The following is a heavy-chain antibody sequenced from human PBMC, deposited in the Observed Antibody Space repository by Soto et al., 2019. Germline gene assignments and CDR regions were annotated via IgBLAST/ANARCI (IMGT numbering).Heavy chain of an antibody. V-gene: IGHV4-39*01. J-gene: IGHJ3*02. CDR2: IYYSGST. CDR3: ARLLVEVGATDAFDI. D-gene: IGHD1-26*01. CDR1: GGSISSSSYY. Sequence: SETLSLTCTVSGGSISSSSYYWGWIRQPPGKGLEWIGSIYYSGSTYYNPSLKSRVTISVDTSKNQFSLKLSSVTAADTAVYYCARLLVEVGATDAFDIWGQGTMVTVSS.